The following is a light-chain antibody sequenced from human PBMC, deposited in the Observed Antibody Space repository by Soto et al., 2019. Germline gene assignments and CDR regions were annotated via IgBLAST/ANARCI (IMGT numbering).Light chain of an antibody. CDR1: QSISSW. CDR3: QQYNSYLLT. J-gene: IGKJ4*01. Sequence: DIQMTQSPSTLSASVGDRVTITCRASQSISSWLAWYQQKPGKAPKLLIYKAPSLESGVPSRFSGSGSGTKFTLTISRLQPDDFATYYCQQYNSYLLTFGGGTKVEMK. V-gene: IGKV1-5*03. CDR2: KAP.